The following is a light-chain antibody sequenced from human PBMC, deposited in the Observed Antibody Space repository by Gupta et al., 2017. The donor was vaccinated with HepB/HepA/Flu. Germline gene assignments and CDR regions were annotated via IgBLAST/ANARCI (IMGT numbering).Light chain of an antibody. Sequence: EIVMTQTPLSSPVPLGQPASISCRSSQSLVHRDGNTYLYWFQQRPVQSPRLLIYKISNRFSGVSARFSGSGAGTNFTLRISRVDPEDVGVYYCKQYKQTARTFGQGTKVEI. CDR3: KQYKQTART. CDR1: QSLVHRDGNTY. V-gene: IGKV2-24*01. CDR2: KIS. J-gene: IGKJ1*01.